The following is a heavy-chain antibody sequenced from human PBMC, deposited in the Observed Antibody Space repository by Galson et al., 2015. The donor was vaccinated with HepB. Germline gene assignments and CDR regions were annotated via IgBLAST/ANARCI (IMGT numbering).Heavy chain of an antibody. CDR3: AKGVAAAGHHFDY. CDR1: GFTFSSYV. J-gene: IGHJ4*02. D-gene: IGHD2-2*01. Sequence: SLRLSCATSGFTFSSYVMAWVRQAPGKGLEWVSSINAVGNTNYADSVKGRFTISRDYSNNVLFLQMTSLRAEGTALYYCAKGVAAAGHHFDYWGQGTLVTVSS. V-gene: IGHV3-23*01. CDR2: INAVGNT.